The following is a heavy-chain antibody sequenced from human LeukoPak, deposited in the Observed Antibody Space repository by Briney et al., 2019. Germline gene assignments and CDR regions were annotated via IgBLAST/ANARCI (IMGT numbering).Heavy chain of an antibody. J-gene: IGHJ4*02. CDR3: AKHYRYNWNDGSFDY. CDR1: GFTFSSYA. V-gene: IGHV3-23*01. CDR2: ISGSGGST. D-gene: IGHD1-1*01. Sequence: GGSLRLSCAASGFTFSSYAMSWVRQAPGKGLEWVSAISGSGGSTYYADSVKGRFTISRDNSKNTLYLQMNSLRAEDTALYYCAKHYRYNWNDGSFDYWGQGTLVTVSS.